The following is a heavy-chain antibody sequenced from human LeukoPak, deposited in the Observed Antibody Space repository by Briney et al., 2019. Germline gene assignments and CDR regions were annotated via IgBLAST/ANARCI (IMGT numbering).Heavy chain of an antibody. Sequence: SVKVSCKASGYIFTRTGISWVRQAPGQGLEWMGGIIPIFGTANYAQKFQGRVTITADKSTSTAYMELSSLRSEDTAVYYCARDNSVRDEAWWFNPWGQGTLVTVSS. J-gene: IGHJ5*02. CDR2: IIPIFGTA. V-gene: IGHV1-69*06. CDR3: ARDNSVRDEAWWFNP. CDR1: GYIFTRTG. D-gene: IGHD5-24*01.